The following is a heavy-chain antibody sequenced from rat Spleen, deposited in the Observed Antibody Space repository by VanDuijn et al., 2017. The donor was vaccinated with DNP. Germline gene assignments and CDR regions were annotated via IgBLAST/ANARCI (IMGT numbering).Heavy chain of an antibody. J-gene: IGHJ2*01. Sequence: EVQLVESGGGLVQPGRSLKLSCAASGFSFSGFYMAWVRQAPTKGLEWVAYIGSDGYAPYYGDSVKGRFTISRDNAKSTLYLQMNSLRSEDMATYYCIRLNSGHFDFWGQGVMVTVSS. V-gene: IGHV5-22*01. CDR3: IRLNSGHFDF. D-gene: IGHD4-3*01. CDR2: IGSDGYAP. CDR1: GFSFSGFY.